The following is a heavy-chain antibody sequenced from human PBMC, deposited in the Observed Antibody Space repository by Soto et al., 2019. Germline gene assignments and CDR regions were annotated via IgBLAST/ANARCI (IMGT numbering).Heavy chain of an antibody. V-gene: IGHV3-30*18. CDR1: GFTFSSYG. CDR3: AKDPGYCSSTSCEDAFDI. CDR2: ISYDGSNK. Sequence: QVQLVESGGGVVQPGRSLTLSCAASGFTFSSYGMHWVRQAPGKGLEWVAVISYDGSNKYYADSVKGRFTISRDNSKNTLYLQMNSLRAEDTAVYYCAKDPGYCSSTSCEDAFDIWGQGTMVTVSS. J-gene: IGHJ3*02. D-gene: IGHD2-2*01.